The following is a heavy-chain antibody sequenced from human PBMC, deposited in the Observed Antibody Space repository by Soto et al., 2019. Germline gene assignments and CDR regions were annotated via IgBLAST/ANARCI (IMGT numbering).Heavy chain of an antibody. CDR1: GFTFSSYG. J-gene: IGHJ6*02. D-gene: IGHD3-3*01. V-gene: IGHV3-30*18. CDR2: ISYDGSNK. Sequence: XESLSLSCAASGFTFSSYGMHWVRQAPGKGLEWVAVISYDGSNKYYADSVKGRFTISRDNSKNTLYLQMNSLRAEDTAVYYCAKDPRGLRYYDSWSGYYFLYGMDVWGQGTTVTVSS. CDR3: AKDPRGLRYYDSWSGYYFLYGMDV.